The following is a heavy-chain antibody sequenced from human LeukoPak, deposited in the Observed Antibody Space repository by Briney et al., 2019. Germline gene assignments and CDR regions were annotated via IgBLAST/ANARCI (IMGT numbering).Heavy chain of an antibody. Sequence: SETLSLTCTVSGGSISSYYWSWIRQPAGKGLEWIGRIYTSGSTNYNPSLKSRVTMSVDTSKNQFSLKLTSVTAADTAVYYCARVNIVVVAATIPFDYWGQGTLVTVSS. V-gene: IGHV4-4*07. D-gene: IGHD2-2*01. CDR3: ARVNIVVVAATIPFDY. CDR1: GGSISSYY. J-gene: IGHJ4*02. CDR2: IYTSGST.